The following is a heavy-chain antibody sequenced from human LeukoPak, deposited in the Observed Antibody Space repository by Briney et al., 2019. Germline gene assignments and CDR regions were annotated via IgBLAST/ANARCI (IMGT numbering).Heavy chain of an antibody. V-gene: IGHV4-31*03. CDR1: GGSISSGGYY. Sequence: SETLSLTCTVSGGSISSGGYYWSWIRQHPGKGLEWIVYIYYSGSTYYNPSLKSRVTISVDTSKNQFSLKLSSVTAADTAVYYCARESYYYDSSGHRGLFDPWGQGTLVTVSS. CDR3: ARESYYYDSSGHRGLFDP. D-gene: IGHD3-22*01. CDR2: IYYSGST. J-gene: IGHJ5*02.